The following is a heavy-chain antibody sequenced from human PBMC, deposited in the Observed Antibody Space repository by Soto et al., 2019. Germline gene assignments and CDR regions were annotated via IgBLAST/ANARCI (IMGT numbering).Heavy chain of an antibody. CDR2: INADNGNT. Sequence: ASVKVSCKASGYTFTSYAMHWVRQAPGQRLEWMGWINADNGNTKYAQKLQGRVTMTTDTSTSTAYMELRSLRSDDTAVYYCARDDANIVVVPAAIRLFYYYYMDVWGKGTTVTVS. CDR1: GYTFTSYA. J-gene: IGHJ6*03. CDR3: ARDDANIVVVPAAIRLFYYYYMDV. D-gene: IGHD2-2*01. V-gene: IGHV1-3*01.